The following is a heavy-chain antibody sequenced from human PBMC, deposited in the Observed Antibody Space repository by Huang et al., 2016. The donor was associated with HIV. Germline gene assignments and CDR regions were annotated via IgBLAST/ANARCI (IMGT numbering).Heavy chain of an antibody. CDR2: ISYDGSNK. CDR1: GFTFSNYV. Sequence: QVQLVESGGGVVQPGRSLRLSCAASGFTFSNYVMHWGRQAPGKGWGWGAVISYDGSNKYHTDSGKGRFTISRDNSKNALDLQMNSLRAEDTAVYYCARRAVAGIYYYYYMDVWGKGTTVTVSS. D-gene: IGHD6-19*01. CDR3: ARRAVAGIYYYYYMDV. V-gene: IGHV3-30-3*01. J-gene: IGHJ6*03.